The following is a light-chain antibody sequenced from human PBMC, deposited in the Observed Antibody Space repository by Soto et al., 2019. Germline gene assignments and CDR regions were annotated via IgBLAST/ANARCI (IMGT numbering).Light chain of an antibody. J-gene: IGKJ4*01. CDR1: PSVSSY. CDR3: QQRSNWPLT. CDR2: DAS. Sequence: EIVLTQSPATLSLSPGERATLSCRASPSVSSYLAWYQQKPGQAPRLVLYDASNRATAIPARFSGSGSATDFTLTISSLEPEDFAVYYCQQRSNWPLTFGVGTKVEIK. V-gene: IGKV3-11*01.